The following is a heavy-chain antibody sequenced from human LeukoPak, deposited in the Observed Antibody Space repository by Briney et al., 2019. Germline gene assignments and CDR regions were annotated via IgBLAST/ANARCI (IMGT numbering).Heavy chain of an antibody. CDR3: ARGHSGRWFWWFGA. CDR1: GFTFSTSW. Sequence: GGSLRLSCAASGFTFSTSWMSWVRQAPGRGLQWVASIKQDGSEIYYVDSVKGRFSISRDNDKNSLSLQMNSLRAEDTAVYYCARGHSGRWFWWFGAWGQGTLVTVSS. D-gene: IGHD1-26*01. CDR2: IKQDGSEI. V-gene: IGHV3-7*04. J-gene: IGHJ5*02.